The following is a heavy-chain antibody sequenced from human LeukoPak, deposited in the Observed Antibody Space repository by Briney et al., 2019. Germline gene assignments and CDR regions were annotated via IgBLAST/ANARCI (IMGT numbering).Heavy chain of an antibody. CDR3: ARVYSSSWYDRFDY. D-gene: IGHD6-13*01. V-gene: IGHV7-4-1*02. CDR2: INTNTGNP. CDR1: GYTFTSYA. Sequence: ASVKVSCKASGYTFTSYAMNWVRQAPGQGLEWMGWINTNTGNPTYAQGFTGRFVFSLDTSVSTAYLQISSLKAEDTAVYYCARVYSSSWYDRFDYWGQGTLVTVSS. J-gene: IGHJ4*02.